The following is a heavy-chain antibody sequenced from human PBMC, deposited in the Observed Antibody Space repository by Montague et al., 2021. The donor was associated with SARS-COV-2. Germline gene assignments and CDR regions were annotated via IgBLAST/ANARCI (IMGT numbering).Heavy chain of an antibody. V-gene: IGHV4-61*02. CDR1: GASVSSGSHY. D-gene: IGHD6-19*01. CDR3: ARDIAVAGLFDY. CDR2: ISISGST. Sequence: TLSLTCTVSGASVSSGSHYWIWIRQPAGKGLEWIGRISISGSTNYNPSLKSRVTISVDTSKNQFSLKLSSVTAADTAVYYCARDIAVAGLFDYWGQGTLVTVSS. J-gene: IGHJ4*02.